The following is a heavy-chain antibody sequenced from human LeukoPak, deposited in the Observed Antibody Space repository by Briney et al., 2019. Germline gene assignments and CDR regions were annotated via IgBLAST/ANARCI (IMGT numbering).Heavy chain of an antibody. CDR3: ARLNCSGGSCYVFDY. D-gene: IGHD2-15*01. J-gene: IGHJ4*02. CDR2: IYPGDSDT. Sequence: NLGESLKISCKGSGYSFTSYWIGWVRPMPGKGLEWMGIIYPGDSDTRYSPSFQGQVTISADKSISTAYLQWSSLKASDTAMYYCARLNCSGGSCYVFDYWGQGTLVTVSS. CDR1: GYSFTSYW. V-gene: IGHV5-51*01.